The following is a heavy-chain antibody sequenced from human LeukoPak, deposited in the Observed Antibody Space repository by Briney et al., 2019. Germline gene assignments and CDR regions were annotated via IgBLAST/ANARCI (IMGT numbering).Heavy chain of an antibody. CDR3: ARKTVTSSLYWYFDL. V-gene: IGHV3-43*02. J-gene: IGHJ2*01. CDR1: GFTFDDYA. D-gene: IGHD4-17*01. CDR2: ISGDGRST. Sequence: GGSLRLSCAASGFTFDDYAMHWVRQAPGKGLEWVSLISGDGRSTYFADSVKGRFTISRDNSKNTLYLQMSSLRAEDTAVYYCARKTVTSSLYWYFDLWGRGTLVTVSS.